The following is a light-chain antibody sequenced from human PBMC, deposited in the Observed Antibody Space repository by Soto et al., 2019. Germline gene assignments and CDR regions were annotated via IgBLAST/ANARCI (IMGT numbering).Light chain of an antibody. Sequence: SYELTQPTSVSVAPGQTARITWGGNNIGSKSVHWYQQKPGQAPVLVVYDDSDRPSGIPERFSGSNSGNTATLTISRVEAGDEADYYCQVWDSSSDHVVFGGGTKPDRP. V-gene: IGLV3-21*02. CDR2: DDS. CDR1: NIGSKS. J-gene: IGLJ2*01. CDR3: QVWDSSSDHVV.